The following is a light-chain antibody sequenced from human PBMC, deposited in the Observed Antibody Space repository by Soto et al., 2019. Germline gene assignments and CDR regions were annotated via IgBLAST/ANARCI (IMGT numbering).Light chain of an antibody. CDR2: MNT. CDR3: QLWDSSTSVV. V-gene: IGLV3-9*01. J-gene: IGLJ2*01. CDR1: NIGSKN. Sequence: SYELTQPLSVSVALGQTASITCGGNNIGSKNLHWYQQKPGQAPLLVIYMNTNRPSGIPERFSGSKSGNTATLTISRAQAGDEADYYCQLWDSSTSVVFGGGTKLTVL.